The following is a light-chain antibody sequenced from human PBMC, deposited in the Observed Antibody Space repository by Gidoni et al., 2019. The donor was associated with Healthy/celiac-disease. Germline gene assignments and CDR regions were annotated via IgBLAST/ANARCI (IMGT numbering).Light chain of an antibody. CDR1: EDIRTY. CDR2: AAS. CDR3: QQSDSIPRT. J-gene: IGKJ2*01. V-gene: IGKV1-39*01. Sequence: DIRMTQSPASPSAFVGDRVTITCRASEDIRTYLHCYQQKPGKVPNLLIYAASTLQSGVPSRFSGSGSGTHFTLTITVLQPEDCATYYCQQSDSIPRTFGQGTKVDLK.